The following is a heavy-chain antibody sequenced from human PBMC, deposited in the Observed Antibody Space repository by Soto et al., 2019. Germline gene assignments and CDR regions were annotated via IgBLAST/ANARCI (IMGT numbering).Heavy chain of an antibody. CDR2: ISGSSSYI. D-gene: IGHD3-22*01. CDR3: ASHPRDSSGYWYYFDY. J-gene: IGHJ4*02. Sequence: EVQLVESGGGLVKPGGSLRLSCAGSGFTFSSYSMNWVRQAPGKGLEWVSSISGSSSYIYYADSVKGRFTISRDNAKNSLYLQMNSLRAEDTAVYYCASHPRDSSGYWYYFDYWGQGTLVTVSS. V-gene: IGHV3-21*01. CDR1: GFTFSSYS.